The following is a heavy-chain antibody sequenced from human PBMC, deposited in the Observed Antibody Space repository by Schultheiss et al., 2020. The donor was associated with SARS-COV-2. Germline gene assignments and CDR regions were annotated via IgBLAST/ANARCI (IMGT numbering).Heavy chain of an antibody. Sequence: SETLSLTCTVSGGSISSYYWSWIRQPPGKGLEWIGYISYSGSTNYDPSLKSRVTMSVDTSKNQFSLKLSSVTAADTAVYYCARDPTRCSTSCSHNWFDPWGQGTLVTVSS. CDR2: ISYSGST. D-gene: IGHD2-2*01. CDR1: GGSISSYY. CDR3: ARDPTRCSTSCSHNWFDP. J-gene: IGHJ5*02. V-gene: IGHV4-59*12.